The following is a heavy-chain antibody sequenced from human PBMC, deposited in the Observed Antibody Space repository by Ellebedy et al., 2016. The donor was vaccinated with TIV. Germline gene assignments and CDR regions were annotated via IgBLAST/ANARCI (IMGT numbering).Heavy chain of an antibody. J-gene: IGHJ4*02. V-gene: IGHV5-51*01. D-gene: IGHD6-13*01. Sequence: KVSCKGSGYTFTTYWIAWVRQMPGKGLEWMGVIYPGDSETRYNPSFQGQVTISADKSNSTASLQWSRLKASDTAMYYCARRSRYSSTWYALDYWGQGTLVTVSS. CDR1: GYTFTTYW. CDR3: ARRSRYSSTWYALDY. CDR2: IYPGDSET.